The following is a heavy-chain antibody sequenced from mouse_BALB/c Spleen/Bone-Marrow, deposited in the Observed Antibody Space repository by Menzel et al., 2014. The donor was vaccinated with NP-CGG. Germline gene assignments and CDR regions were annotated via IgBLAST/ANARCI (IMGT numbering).Heavy chain of an antibody. J-gene: IGHJ3*01. V-gene: IGHV1S81*02. CDR1: GYTFTNYY. CDR3: TRARPGGFAY. CDR2: INPSNGGP. Sequence: QVQLKESGAELVKPGASVKLSCKASGYTFTNYYMYWVKQRPGQGLEWIGEINPSNGGPNFNEKFKSKATLTVDKSSRTAYMQLSSLTSEDSAVYYCTRARPGGFAYWGQGTLVTVSA. D-gene: IGHD4-1*01.